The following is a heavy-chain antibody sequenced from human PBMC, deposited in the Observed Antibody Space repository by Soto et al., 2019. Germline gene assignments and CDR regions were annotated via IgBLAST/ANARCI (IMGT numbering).Heavy chain of an antibody. CDR2: INYSGST. D-gene: IGHD6-13*01. Sequence: SETLSLTCAVYGGSFNAYYWNWIRQPPGKGLEWIGEINYSGSTNYNPSLKSRVTISVDTSKNQFSLNLSSVTAADTAVYYCARGRRQQLVRTAYDWFDPWGQGTLVTVSS. J-gene: IGHJ5*02. CDR1: GGSFNAYY. CDR3: ARGRRQQLVRTAYDWFDP. V-gene: IGHV4-34*01.